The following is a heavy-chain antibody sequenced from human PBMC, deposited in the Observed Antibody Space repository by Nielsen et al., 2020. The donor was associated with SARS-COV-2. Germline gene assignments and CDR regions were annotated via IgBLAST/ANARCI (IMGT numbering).Heavy chain of an antibody. CDR3: AREPPLGHYGMDV. Sequence: GESLKISCAASGFTFSDYYMSWIRQAPGKGLEWVSYISSSGSTIYYADSVKGRFTISRDNAKNSLYLQMNSLRAEDTAVYYCAREPPLGHYGMDVWGQGTTVTVSS. CDR2: ISSSGSTI. J-gene: IGHJ6*02. V-gene: IGHV3-11*01. D-gene: IGHD3-16*01. CDR1: GFTFSDYY.